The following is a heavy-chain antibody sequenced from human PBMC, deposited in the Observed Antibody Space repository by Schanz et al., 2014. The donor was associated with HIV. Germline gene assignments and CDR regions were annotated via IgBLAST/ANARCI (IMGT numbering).Heavy chain of an antibody. CDR1: GFTFSGFA. CDR2: ISESGGRT. CDR3: AKPEYDSRGNSQSHFDY. J-gene: IGHJ4*02. Sequence: QLLESGGGLVQPGGLLRLSCAASGFTFSGFAMSWARQAPGKGLEWVSSISESGGRTYYADSVNGRFTISRDNSKNTLYLQMTTLRIDDTAVYYCAKPEYDSRGNSQSHFDYWGQGTLVTVSS. V-gene: IGHV3-23*01. D-gene: IGHD3-22*01.